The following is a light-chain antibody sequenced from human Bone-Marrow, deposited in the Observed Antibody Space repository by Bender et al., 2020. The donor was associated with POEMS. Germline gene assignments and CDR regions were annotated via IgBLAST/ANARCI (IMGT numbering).Light chain of an antibody. CDR3: QTWASGVV. CDR1: STDVGGYDY. CDR2: DVT. V-gene: IGLV2-14*03. Sequence: QSALTQPASVSGSPGQSITISCTGTSTDVGGYDYVSWYQQHPGKAPKLMIHDVTNRPSGVSSRFSGSKSGNTASLTISGLQADDEADYFCQTWASGVVFGGGTKLTVL. J-gene: IGLJ2*01.